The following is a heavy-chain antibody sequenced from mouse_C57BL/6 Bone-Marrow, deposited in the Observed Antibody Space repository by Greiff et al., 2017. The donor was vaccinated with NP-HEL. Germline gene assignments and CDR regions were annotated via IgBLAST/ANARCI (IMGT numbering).Heavy chain of an antibody. CDR3: ARLDYGNYYAMDY. J-gene: IGHJ4*01. V-gene: IGHV1-39*01. D-gene: IGHD2-1*01. CDR2: INPNYGTT. Sequence: EVKLMESGPELVKPGASVKISCKASGYSFTDYNMNWVKQSNGKSLEWIGVINPNYGTTSYNQKFKGKATLTVDQSSSTAYMQLNSLTSEDSAVYYCARLDYGNYYAMDYWGQGTSVTVSS. CDR1: GYSFTDYN.